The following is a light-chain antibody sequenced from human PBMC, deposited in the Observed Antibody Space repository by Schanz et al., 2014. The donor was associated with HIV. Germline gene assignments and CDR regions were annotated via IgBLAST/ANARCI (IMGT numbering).Light chain of an antibody. Sequence: QSALTQPASVSGSPGQSITISCTGTRSDVGAHNYVSWYQQHPGKAPKLMIYDVSNRPSGVSNRFSGSKSGNTASLTISGLQAEDEADYYCCSYAGSSTLVFGGGTKLTVL. CDR3: CSYAGSSTLV. V-gene: IGLV2-14*03. J-gene: IGLJ2*01. CDR2: DVS. CDR1: RSDVGAHNY.